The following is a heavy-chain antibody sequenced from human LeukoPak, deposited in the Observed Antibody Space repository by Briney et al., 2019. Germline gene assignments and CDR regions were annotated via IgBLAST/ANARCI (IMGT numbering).Heavy chain of an antibody. V-gene: IGHV3-9*01. D-gene: IGHD4-17*01. CDR3: AKAGHVGTTVTYDDY. Sequence: GRSLRLSCAASGFTFDDYAMHWVRQAPGKGLEWVSGISWNSGSIGYADSVKGRFTISRDNAKNSLYLQMNSLRAEDTALYYCAKAGHVGTTVTYDDYWGQGTLVTVSS. CDR2: ISWNSGSI. J-gene: IGHJ4*02. CDR1: GFTFDDYA.